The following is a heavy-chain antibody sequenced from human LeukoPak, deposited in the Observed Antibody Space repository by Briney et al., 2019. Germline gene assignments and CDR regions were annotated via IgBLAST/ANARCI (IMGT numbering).Heavy chain of an antibody. Sequence: GESLKISCKGSGYSFTSYWIGWVRPMPGKGLEWMGIIYPGDSDTRYSPSFQGQVTISADQSISTPYLKWSSLKASDTAMYYCAGIPYYDFWSGYMDVWGKGTTVTVSS. J-gene: IGHJ6*03. CDR1: GYSFTSYW. CDR3: AGIPYYDFWSGYMDV. CDR2: IYPGDSDT. D-gene: IGHD3-3*01. V-gene: IGHV5-51*01.